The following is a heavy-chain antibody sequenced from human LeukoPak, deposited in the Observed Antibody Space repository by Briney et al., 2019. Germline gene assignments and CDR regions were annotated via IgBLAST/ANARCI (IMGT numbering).Heavy chain of an antibody. V-gene: IGHV3-11*04. D-gene: IGHD4-17*01. CDR2: ISSSGSDT. J-gene: IGHJ4*02. CDR1: RFTFRDHF. Sequence: PGGSLRLSCAASRFTFRDHFMSWIRQPPGKGLEYVPYISSSGSDTYYSDSVKGRFTVSRDNAKNSLFLQMNSLRAEDTAVYYCATAPTEDGDGSSPGYWGQGTLVTVSS. CDR3: ATAPTEDGDGSSPGY.